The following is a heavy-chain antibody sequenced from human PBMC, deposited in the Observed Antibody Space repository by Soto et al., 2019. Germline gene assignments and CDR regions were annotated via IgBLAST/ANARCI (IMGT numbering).Heavy chain of an antibody. D-gene: IGHD2-15*01. CDR3: AILGIERGYCSGGSCSFDY. CDR2: INPNSGGT. J-gene: IGHJ4*02. CDR1: GYPFTGYH. V-gene: IGHV1-2*04. Sequence: VQLVQSGAEVKKPGASVKVSCQASGYPFTGYHMHWVRQAPGQGLEWMGWINPNSGGTNYAQKFQGWVTMTRDTSISTGYMGISTLRSDDTAVYYGAILGIERGYCSGGSCSFDYWGQGTLVTVSS.